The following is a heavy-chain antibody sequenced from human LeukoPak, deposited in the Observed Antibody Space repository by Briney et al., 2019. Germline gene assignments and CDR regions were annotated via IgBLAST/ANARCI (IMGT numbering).Heavy chain of an antibody. CDR2: INPNSGDT. D-gene: IGHD3-10*01. J-gene: IGHJ4*02. V-gene: IGHV1-2*02. CDR3: ARDLAMVRGEPRLNDY. Sequence: GASVKVSCKASGYIFTGYYIHWVRQAPGQGLEWMGWINPNSGDTNYAQKFQGRVTMTRDTSISTAYMELSRLRSDDTAVYYCARDLAMVRGEPRLNDYWGQGTLVTVSS. CDR1: GYIFTGYY.